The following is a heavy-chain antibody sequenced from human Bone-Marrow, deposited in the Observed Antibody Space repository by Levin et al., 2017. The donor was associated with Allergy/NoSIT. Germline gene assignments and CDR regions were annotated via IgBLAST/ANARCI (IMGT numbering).Heavy chain of an antibody. CDR2: ISGSGGST. CDR3: AGNGGRGYSSSWYTVDYWFDP. J-gene: IGHJ5*02. CDR1: GFTFSSYA. Sequence: GESLKISCAASGFTFSSYAMSWVRQAPGKGLEWVSAISGSGGSTYYADSVKGRFTISRDNSKNTLYLQMNSLRAEDTAVYYCAGNGGRGYSSSWYTVDYWFDPWGQGTLVTVSS. V-gene: IGHV3-23*01. D-gene: IGHD6-13*01.